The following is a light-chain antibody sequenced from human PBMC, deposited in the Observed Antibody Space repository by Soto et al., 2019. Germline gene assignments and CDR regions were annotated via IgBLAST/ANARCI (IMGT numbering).Light chain of an antibody. V-gene: IGKV1-27*01. Sequence: DVQMTQSPSSLSAFVGDRVTITCRASQGIAPYLAWFQQKPGKVPKLLIYATSTLQSGVPSRFSGSGSGTDFTLTISSLQHEDVATYYCQKYNTAPLTFGGGNKVDIK. J-gene: IGKJ4*01. CDR3: QKYNTAPLT. CDR1: QGIAPY. CDR2: ATS.